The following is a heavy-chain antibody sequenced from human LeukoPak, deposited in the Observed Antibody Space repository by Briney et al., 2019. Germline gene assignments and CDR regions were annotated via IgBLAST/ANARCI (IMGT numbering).Heavy chain of an antibody. CDR1: GFTFSSYG. CDR2: ISYDGSNK. V-gene: IGHV3-30*18. D-gene: IGHD6-19*01. CDR3: AKDLPPIAVAGFFGY. Sequence: QTGRSLRLSCAASGFTFSSYGMHWVRQAPGKGLEWVAVISYDGSNKYYADSVKGRFTISRDNSKNTLYLQMNSLRAEDTAVYYCAKDLPPIAVAGFFGYWGQGTLVTVSS. J-gene: IGHJ4*02.